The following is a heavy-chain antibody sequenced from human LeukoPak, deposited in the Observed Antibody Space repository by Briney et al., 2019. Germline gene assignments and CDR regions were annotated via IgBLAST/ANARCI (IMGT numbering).Heavy chain of an antibody. CDR1: GYTFTNYA. J-gene: IGHJ4*02. Sequence: GASVKVSCKASGYTFTNYAMNWVRQAPGQGLEWMGWINPNSGGTNYAQKFQGRVTMTRDTSISTAYMELSRLRSDDTAVYYCARVFQKQLSDYWGQGSLVTVSS. V-gene: IGHV1-2*02. CDR2: INPNSGGT. CDR3: ARVFQKQLSDY. D-gene: IGHD6-13*01.